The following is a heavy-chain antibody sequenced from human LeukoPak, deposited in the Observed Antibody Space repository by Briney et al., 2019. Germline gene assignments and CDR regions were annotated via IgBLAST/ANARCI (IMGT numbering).Heavy chain of an antibody. CDR3: ARRDGSNGLRLENDWYFDL. CDR1: GGSISSSSYY. Sequence: SETLSLTCTVSGGSISSSSYYWGWIRQPPGKGLEWIGSIYYSGSTYYNPSLKSRVTISVDTSKNQFSLKLSSVTAADTAVYYCARRDGSNGLRLENDWYFDLWGRGTLVTVSS. V-gene: IGHV4-39*01. CDR2: IYYSGST. D-gene: IGHD3-3*01. J-gene: IGHJ2*01.